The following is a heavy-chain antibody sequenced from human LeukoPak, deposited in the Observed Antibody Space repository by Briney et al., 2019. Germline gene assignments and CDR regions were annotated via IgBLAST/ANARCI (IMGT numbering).Heavy chain of an antibody. CDR3: ARVVTSWGSGSYQNNWFDP. CDR1: GFTFSSYA. J-gene: IGHJ5*02. CDR2: ISYDGSNK. Sequence: GRSLRLSCAASGFTFSSYAMHWVRQAPGKGLEWVAVISYDGSNKYYADSVKGRFTISRDNSKNTLYLQMNSLRAEDTAVYYCARVVTSWGSGSYQNNWFDPWGQGTLVTVSS. D-gene: IGHD3-10*01. V-gene: IGHV3-30*04.